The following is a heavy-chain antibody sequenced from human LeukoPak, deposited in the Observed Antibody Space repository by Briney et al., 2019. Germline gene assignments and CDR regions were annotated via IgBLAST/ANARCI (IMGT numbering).Heavy chain of an antibody. Sequence: PSETLSLTCTVSGGSISSSSYYWGWIRQPPGKGLEWIGSIYYSGSTYYNPSLKSRVTISVDTSKNQFSLKLSSVTAADTAVYYCARRHGIAARPSDAFDIWGQGTMVTVSS. V-gene: IGHV4-39*01. CDR1: GGSISSSSYY. J-gene: IGHJ3*02. CDR2: IYYSGST. D-gene: IGHD6-6*01. CDR3: ARRHGIAARPSDAFDI.